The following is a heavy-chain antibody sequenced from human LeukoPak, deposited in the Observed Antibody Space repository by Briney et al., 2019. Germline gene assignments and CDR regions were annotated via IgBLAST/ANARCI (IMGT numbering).Heavy chain of an antibody. CDR1: RGTFSSYA. CDR3: ARPPTSSRGGRYYYMDV. D-gene: IGHD2-15*01. J-gene: IGHJ6*03. Sequence: ASVKVSCKASRGTFSSYAISWVRQAPGQGLEWMGGIIPIFGTANYAQKFQGRVTITADESTSTAYMELSSLRSEDTAVYYCARPPTSSRGGRYYYMDVWGKGTTVTVSS. CDR2: IIPIFGTA. V-gene: IGHV1-69*01.